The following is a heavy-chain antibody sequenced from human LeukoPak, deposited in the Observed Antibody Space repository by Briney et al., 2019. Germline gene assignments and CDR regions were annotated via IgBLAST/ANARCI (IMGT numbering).Heavy chain of an antibody. CDR3: ARVPAQGITMVRGKIRDKLWFDP. D-gene: IGHD3-10*01. J-gene: IGHJ5*02. CDR2: MNPNSGNT. V-gene: IGHV1-8*01. Sequence: EASVKVSCKASGYTFTSYDINWVRQATGRGLEWMGWMNPNSGNTGYAQKFQGRVTMSRNTSISTAYMELSSLRSEDTAVYYCARVPAQGITMVRGKIRDKLWFDPWGQGTLVTVSS. CDR1: GYTFTSYD.